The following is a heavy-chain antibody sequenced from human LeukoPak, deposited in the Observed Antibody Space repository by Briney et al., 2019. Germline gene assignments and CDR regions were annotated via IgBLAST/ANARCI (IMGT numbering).Heavy chain of an antibody. V-gene: IGHV3-74*01. Sequence: PGGSLRLSCAASTFTFSRYWMHWVRQAPGKGLVWVSRINSDGTNTYYADSVKGRFTISRDNTKNTLYLQMNSLRTEDTAVYYCARDRAAFGVVQVGYWGQGTLVAGSS. CDR1: TFTFSRYW. CDR3: ARDRAAFGVVQVGY. D-gene: IGHD3-3*01. J-gene: IGHJ4*02. CDR2: INSDGTNT.